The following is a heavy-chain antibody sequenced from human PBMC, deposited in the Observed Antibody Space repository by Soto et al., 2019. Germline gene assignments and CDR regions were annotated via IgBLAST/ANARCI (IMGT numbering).Heavy chain of an antibody. CDR2: ISSSSSTI. V-gene: IGHV3-48*02. J-gene: IGHJ6*02. CDR1: GFTFSSYS. CDR3: ARGPLYYYYYYGMDV. Sequence: GSLRLSCAASGFTFSSYSMNWVRQAPGKGLEWVSYISSSSSTIYYADSVKGRFTISRDNAKNSLYLQMNGLRDEDTAVYYCARGPLYYYYYYGMDVWGQGT.